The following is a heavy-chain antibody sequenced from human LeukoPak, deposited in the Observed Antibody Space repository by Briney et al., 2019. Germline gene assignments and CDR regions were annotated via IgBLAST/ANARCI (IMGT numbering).Heavy chain of an antibody. CDR2: INHSGST. CDR3: ARGRNIVATTNFDY. V-gene: IGHV4-34*01. Sequence: SETLSLTCAVYGGSFSGYYWSWIRQPPGKGLEWIGEINHSGSTNYNPSLKSRVTISVDTSKNQFSLKLSSVTAADTAVYYCARGRNIVATTNFDYWGQGTLVTVSS. CDR1: GGSFSGYY. J-gene: IGHJ4*02. D-gene: IGHD5-12*01.